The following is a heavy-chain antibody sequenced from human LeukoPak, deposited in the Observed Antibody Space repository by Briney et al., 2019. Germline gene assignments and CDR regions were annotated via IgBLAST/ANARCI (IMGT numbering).Heavy chain of an antibody. Sequence: PSGTLSLTCGVSGGSIITTNWWSWVRQPTGKGLEWIGEVHLNGATNYNPSLESRVSMSIDKSKNQLSLKLSSVTAADTATYYCTREGGAFSPFGFWGQGTLVTVSS. J-gene: IGHJ4*02. CDR3: TREGGAFSPFGF. CDR1: GGSIITTNW. V-gene: IGHV4-4*02. D-gene: IGHD1-26*01. CDR2: VHLNGAT.